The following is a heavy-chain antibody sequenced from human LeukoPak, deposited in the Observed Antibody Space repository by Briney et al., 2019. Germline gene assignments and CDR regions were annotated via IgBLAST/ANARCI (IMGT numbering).Heavy chain of an antibody. CDR2: INPNSGGT. CDR3: ARGPSTVTAITDAFDI. D-gene: IGHD2-21*02. CDR1: GYTFTGYY. J-gene: IGHJ3*02. V-gene: IGHV1-2*02. Sequence: ASVKVSCKASGYTFTGYYMHWVRQAPGQGLEWMGWINPNSGGTNYAQKFQGRVTMTRDTSISTAYMELSRLRSDDTAVYYCARGPSTVTAITDAFDIWGQGTMVTVSS.